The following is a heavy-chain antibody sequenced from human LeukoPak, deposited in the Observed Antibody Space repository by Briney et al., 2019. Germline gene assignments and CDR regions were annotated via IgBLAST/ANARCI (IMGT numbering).Heavy chain of an antibody. CDR3: ARASWDRRTSDDYYGMDV. CDR2: ISYDGSNK. V-gene: IGHV3-30-3*01. Sequence: GGSLRLSCAASGFTFSSYAMHWVRQAPGKGLEWVAVISYDGSNKYYADSVKGRFTISRDNSKNTLYLQMNSLRAEDTAMYYCARASWDRRTSDDYYGMDVWGQGTTVTVSS. D-gene: IGHD6-13*01. J-gene: IGHJ6*02. CDR1: GFTFSSYA.